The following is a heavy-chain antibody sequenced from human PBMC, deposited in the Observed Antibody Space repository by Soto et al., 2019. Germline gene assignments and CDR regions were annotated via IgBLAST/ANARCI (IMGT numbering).Heavy chain of an antibody. D-gene: IGHD2-2*01. CDR1: GFTFSSYA. V-gene: IGHV3-23*01. J-gene: IGHJ4*02. Sequence: GGSLRLSCAASGFTFSSYAMSWVRQAPGKGLEWVSAISGSGGSTYYADSVKGRFTISRDNAKNTLYLQMNSLRAEDTAVYYCAREWKYCSSTSCYRPFDYWGQGTLVTVSS. CDR3: AREWKYCSSTSCYRPFDY. CDR2: ISGSGGST.